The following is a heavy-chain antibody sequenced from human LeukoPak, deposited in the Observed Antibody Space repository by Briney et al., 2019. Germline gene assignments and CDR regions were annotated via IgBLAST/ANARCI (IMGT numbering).Heavy chain of an antibody. CDR3: ARDQYYDSKGWFDP. D-gene: IGHD3-22*01. J-gene: IGHJ5*02. CDR1: GYTFASYG. CDR2: ISAYNGNT. Sequence: ASVKVSCKASGYTFASYGISWVRQAPGQGLEWMGWISAYNGNTNYAQKLQGRVTMTTDTSTSTAYMELRSLRSDDTAVYYCARDQYYDSKGWFDPWGQGTLVTVSS. V-gene: IGHV1-18*01.